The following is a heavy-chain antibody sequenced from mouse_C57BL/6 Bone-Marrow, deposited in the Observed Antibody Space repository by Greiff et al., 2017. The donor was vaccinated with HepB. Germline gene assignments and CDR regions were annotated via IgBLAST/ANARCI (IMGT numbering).Heavy chain of an antibody. Sequence: QVQLQQSGAELVRPGTSVKVSCKASGYAFTNYLIGWVKQRPGQGLEWIGVINPGSGGTNYNEKFKGKATLTADKSSSTAYMQLSSLTSEDSAVYFCARSAIYYDYGGFAYWGQGTLVTVSA. V-gene: IGHV1-54*01. CDR1: GYAFTNYL. J-gene: IGHJ3*01. D-gene: IGHD2-4*01. CDR3: ARSAIYYDYGGFAY. CDR2: INPGSGGT.